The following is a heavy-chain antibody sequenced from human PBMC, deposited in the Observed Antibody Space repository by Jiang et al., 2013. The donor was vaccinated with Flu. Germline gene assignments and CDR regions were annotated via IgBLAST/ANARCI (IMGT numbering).Heavy chain of an antibody. D-gene: IGHD2-15*01. CDR1: GYTFTTYP. V-gene: IGHV7-4-1*02. CDR3: ARAGFCSDGTCYSRFDP. J-gene: IGHJ5*02. CDR2: INTNTGTP. Sequence: QSGSELKKPGASVKISCRASGYTFTTYPMNWVRQAPGQGLEWIGWINTNTGTPSYAPGFAGRFVFSVDTSANTAYLQITSLQTDDTATYFCARAGFCSDGTCYSRFDPWGQGTLVRVSS.